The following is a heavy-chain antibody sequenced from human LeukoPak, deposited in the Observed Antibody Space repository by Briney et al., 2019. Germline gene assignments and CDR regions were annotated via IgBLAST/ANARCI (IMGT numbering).Heavy chain of an antibody. J-gene: IGHJ5*02. D-gene: IGHD5-18*01. CDR3: ARGIGGYSYGARRRWFDP. CDR1: GGSISSSSSY. Sequence: PSETLSLTCSVSGGSISSSSSYWGWIRQPPGKGLEWIGSIYYSGSSFDNPALKSRVTISVDTSKNQFSLKLSSVTAADTAVYYCARGIGGYSYGARRRWFDPWGQGTLVTVSS. CDR2: IYYSGSS. V-gene: IGHV4-39*01.